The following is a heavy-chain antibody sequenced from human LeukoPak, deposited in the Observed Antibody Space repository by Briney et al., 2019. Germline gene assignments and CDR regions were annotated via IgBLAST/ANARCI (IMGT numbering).Heavy chain of an antibody. CDR1: GFTFSDYY. D-gene: IGHD6-13*01. CDR2: ISNSGSTI. J-gene: IGHJ4*02. Sequence: GGSLRLSCAASGFTFSDYYMHWIRQTPGKGLEWVSYISNSGSTIYYADSVRGRFTMSRDNAKNSLYLQMNSLRAEDTAIYYCAKDSRIAAAGVFDYWGQGTLVTVSS. CDR3: AKDSRIAAAGVFDY. V-gene: IGHV3-11*01.